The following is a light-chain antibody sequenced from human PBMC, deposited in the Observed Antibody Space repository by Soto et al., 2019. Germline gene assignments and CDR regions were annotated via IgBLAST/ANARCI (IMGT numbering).Light chain of an antibody. CDR2: DNN. J-gene: IGLJ1*01. CDR3: GTWDSSLSAYV. V-gene: IGLV1-51*01. CDR1: SSSIRNNY. Sequence: QSVLTQPPSVSAAPGQKVTISCSGSSSSIRNNYVSWYQQLPGTAPKLLIYDNNKRPSGIPDRFSGSKSGTSATLGITGLQTGDEADYYCGTWDSSLSAYVFGTGTKGTVL.